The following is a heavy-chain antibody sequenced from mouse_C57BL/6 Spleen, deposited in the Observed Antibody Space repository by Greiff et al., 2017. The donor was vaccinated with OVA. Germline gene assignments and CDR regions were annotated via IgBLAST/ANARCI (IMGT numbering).Heavy chain of an antibody. V-gene: IGHV5-16*01. Sequence: EVQLVESEGGLVQPGSSMKLSCTASGFTFSDYYMAWVRQVPEKGLEWVANINYDGSSTYYLDSLKSRFIISRDNAKNILYLQMSSLKSEDTATYYCARRDDYGGFDYWGQGTTLTVSS. D-gene: IGHD2-4*01. J-gene: IGHJ2*01. CDR3: ARRDDYGGFDY. CDR1: GFTFSDYY. CDR2: INYDGSST.